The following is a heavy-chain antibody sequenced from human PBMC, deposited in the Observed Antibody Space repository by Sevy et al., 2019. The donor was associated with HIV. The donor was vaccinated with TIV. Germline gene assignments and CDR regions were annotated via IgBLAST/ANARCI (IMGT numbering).Heavy chain of an antibody. CDR1: GDSVSSNSST. CDR3: ARALGSSLNWFDP. D-gene: IGHD6-13*01. V-gene: IGHV6-1*01. Sequence: QSQTLSLTCAISGDSVSSNSSTWNWIRQSPSRGLEWLGRTYYRSKWYNDYAVSVKSRITINPDTSKNQFSLQLNSVTPEDTDVYYCARALGSSLNWFDPWGQGTLVTVSS. J-gene: IGHJ5*02. CDR2: TYYRSKWYN.